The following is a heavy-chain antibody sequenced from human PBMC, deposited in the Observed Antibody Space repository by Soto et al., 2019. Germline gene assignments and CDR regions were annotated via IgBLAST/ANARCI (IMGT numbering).Heavy chain of an antibody. J-gene: IGHJ4*02. V-gene: IGHV4-34*01. CDR1: GGSFSGYY. Sequence: QVQLQQWGAGLLKPSETLSVTCAVYGGSFSGYYWSWIRQPPGKGLEWIGEINHSGSTNYNPSLKSRVTISVDTSKYQVSLKLSSVNAADTAVYYCARGLDTAMRAFDYWGQGTLVTVSS. D-gene: IGHD5-18*01. CDR3: ARGLDTAMRAFDY. CDR2: INHSGST.